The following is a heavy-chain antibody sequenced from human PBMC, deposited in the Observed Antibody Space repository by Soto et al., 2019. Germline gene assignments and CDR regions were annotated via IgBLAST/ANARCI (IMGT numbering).Heavy chain of an antibody. CDR3: ARSFTIFGVADYYYYYMDV. D-gene: IGHD3-3*01. V-gene: IGHV3-21*01. CDR2: ISSSSSYI. CDR1: GFTFSSYS. Sequence: EVQLVESGGGLVKPGGSLRLSCAASGFTFSSYSMNWVRQAPGKGLEWVSSISSSSSYIYYADSVKGRFTISRDNAKHSLYLQMNSLRAEDTAVYYCARSFTIFGVADYYYYYMDVWGKGTTVTVSS. J-gene: IGHJ6*03.